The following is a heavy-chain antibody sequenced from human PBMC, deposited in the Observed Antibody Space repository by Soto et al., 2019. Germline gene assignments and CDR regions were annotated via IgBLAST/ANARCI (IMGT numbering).Heavy chain of an antibody. D-gene: IGHD2-2*01. CDR3: ARESSTRGNYGMDV. CDR1: GGTFSSYS. V-gene: IGHV1-69*13. CDR2: IIPIFGTV. Sequence: SVKVSCKASGGTFSSYSISWVRQAPGQGLEWMGGIIPIFGTVIYAKKFQGRVTITADESTSTVYMELSSLRSVDTAVYYCARESSTRGNYGMDVWGQGTTVTAP. J-gene: IGHJ6*02.